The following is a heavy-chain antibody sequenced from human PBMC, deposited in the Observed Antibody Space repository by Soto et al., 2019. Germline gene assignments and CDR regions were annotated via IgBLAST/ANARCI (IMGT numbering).Heavy chain of an antibody. CDR3: VREGDSGFFS. V-gene: IGHV3-7*01. CDR2: TKQDESEK. J-gene: IGHJ5*02. CDR1: GFTFGDYW. D-gene: IGHD6-25*01. Sequence: EVQLVESGGGLVQPGGSLRLSCATSGFTFGDYWMSWVRQAPGKRLEWVANTKQDESEKYYVGSVKGRFTISRDNAKNSLYLQMNSLRAEDTDVYFCVREGDSGFFSWGQGTLVPVSS.